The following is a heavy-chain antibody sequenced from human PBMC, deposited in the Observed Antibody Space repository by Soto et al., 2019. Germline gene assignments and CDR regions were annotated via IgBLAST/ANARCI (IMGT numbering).Heavy chain of an antibody. CDR3: AKEEGQTRITIFGVAATHFDY. J-gene: IGHJ4*02. CDR1: GFTFSSYG. Sequence: QVQLVESGGGVVQPGMSLRLSCAASGFTFSSYGMHWVRQAPGKGLEWVAVISHDENKKYYADSVKGRFTISRDNSKDTLYLQMNSLRAEDMAVYYCAKEEGQTRITIFGVAATHFDYWGQGTLVTVSS. D-gene: IGHD3-3*01. V-gene: IGHV3-30*18. CDR2: ISHDENKK.